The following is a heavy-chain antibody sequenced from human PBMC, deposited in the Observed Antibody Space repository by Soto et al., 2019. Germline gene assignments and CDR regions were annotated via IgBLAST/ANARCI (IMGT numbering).Heavy chain of an antibody. J-gene: IGHJ5*02. Sequence: PSETLSLTCTVSGGSISSGGYYWSWIRQHPGKGLEWIGYIYYSGSTYYNPSLKSRVTISVDTSKNQFSLKLSSVTAADTAVYYCASEQTYYYDSSGYHGYNWFDPWGQGTLVTVSS. CDR3: ASEQTYYYDSSGYHGYNWFDP. D-gene: IGHD3-22*01. V-gene: IGHV4-31*03. CDR1: GGSISSGGYY. CDR2: IYYSGST.